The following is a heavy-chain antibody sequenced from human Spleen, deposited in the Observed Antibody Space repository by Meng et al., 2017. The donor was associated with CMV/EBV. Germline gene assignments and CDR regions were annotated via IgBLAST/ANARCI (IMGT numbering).Heavy chain of an antibody. CDR3: ARRYSGDDDSDDYFDY. CDR1: SVPSSNSW. Sequence: SVPSSNSWWTWIRQPPGKGLEWIGYIYASGSTDHNPSLRSRVTIALDTSKRQFSLKLSSVTAADTAVYYCARRYSGDDDSDDYFDYWGQGILVTVSS. J-gene: IGHJ4*02. V-gene: IGHV4-61*01. D-gene: IGHD5-12*01. CDR2: IYASGST.